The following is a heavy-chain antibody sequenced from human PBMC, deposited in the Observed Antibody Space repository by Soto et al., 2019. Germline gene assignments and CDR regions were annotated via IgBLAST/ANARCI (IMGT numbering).Heavy chain of an antibody. CDR2: VSPDASST. D-gene: IGHD3-10*01. V-gene: IGHV3-74*01. CDR3: ATAGSYRFDY. CDR1: GFSFSTSW. J-gene: IGHJ4*02. Sequence: GGSLRLSCAASGFSFSTSWIHWVRQAPGEGLVWVSRVSPDASSTSYADSVKGRFTISRDNAKNTLYLQMNSLRGDDTAVYYCATAGSYRFDYWGQGTLITVSS.